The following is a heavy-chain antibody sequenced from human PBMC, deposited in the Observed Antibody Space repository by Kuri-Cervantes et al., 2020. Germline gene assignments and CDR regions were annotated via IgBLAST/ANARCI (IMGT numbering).Heavy chain of an antibody. CDR1: GYSISSGYY. CDR2: IYHSGST. J-gene: IGHJ4*02. CDR3: ARDQTTGWFDY. V-gene: IGHV4-38-2*02. D-gene: IGHD4-17*01. Sequence: SETLSLTCAVSGYSISSGYYWGWIRQPPGKGLEWIGSIYHSGSTYYNPSLKSRVTISVDTSKNQFSLKLSSVTVADTAVYYCARDQTTGWFDYWGQGTLVTVSS.